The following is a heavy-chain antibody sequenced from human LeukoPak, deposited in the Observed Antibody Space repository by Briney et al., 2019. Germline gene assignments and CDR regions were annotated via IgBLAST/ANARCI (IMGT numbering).Heavy chain of an antibody. CDR2: IWYDGRNK. CDR1: GFTFSRYG. D-gene: IGHD2-21*02. Sequence: PGGSLRLSCAASGFTFSRYGMHWVRQAPGKGLEWLAVIWYDGRNKDYADSVKGRFTTSRDNSKNTVLLQMNSLGVEDTAVYYCARDQMVVTAIPLDYWGQGTLVTVSS. J-gene: IGHJ4*02. CDR3: ARDQMVVTAIPLDY. V-gene: IGHV3-33*01.